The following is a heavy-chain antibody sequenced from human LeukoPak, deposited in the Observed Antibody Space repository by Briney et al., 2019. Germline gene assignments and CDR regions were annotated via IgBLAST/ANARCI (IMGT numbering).Heavy chain of an antibody. D-gene: IGHD3-3*01. CDR1: GFTFSSYA. J-gene: IGHJ4*02. V-gene: IGHV3-23*01. CDR3: AKGYYDFWSGYYYYFDY. CDR2: ISGSGGST. Sequence: GGSLRLSCAASGFTFSSYAMSWVRQAPGKGLEWVSAISGSGGSTYYADSVKGRFTISRDNSKNTLYLQMNSLRAEDTAVYYCAKGYYDFWSGYYYYFDYWGQGTLATVSS.